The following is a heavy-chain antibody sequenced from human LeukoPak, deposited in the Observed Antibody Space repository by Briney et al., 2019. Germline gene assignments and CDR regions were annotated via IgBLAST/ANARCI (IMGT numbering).Heavy chain of an antibody. CDR3: ARDPDGDYVS. V-gene: IGHV3-33*01. J-gene: IGHJ5*02. Sequence: GGSLRLSYAASGFTFSSDGMHWVRQAPGKGLEWVAVIWYDGSNKYYADSVKGRFTISRDNSKNTLYLQMNSLRAEDTAVYYCARDPDGDYVSWGQGTLVTVSS. CDR2: IWYDGSNK. D-gene: IGHD4-17*01. CDR1: GFTFSSDG.